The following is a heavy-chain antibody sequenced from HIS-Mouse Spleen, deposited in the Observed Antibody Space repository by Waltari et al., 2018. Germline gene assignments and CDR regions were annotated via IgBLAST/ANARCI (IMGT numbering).Heavy chain of an antibody. Sequence: QLQLQESGPGLVKPSETLSLTCTVSGGSISSSSYYWGWIRQPPGKGLEWIGSIYYSGSTNYTPTLKSRVTITEETSKNQFSLKMSSVTAADTAVYYCAREIPYSSSWYDWYFDLWGRGTLVTVSS. V-gene: IGHV4-39*07. D-gene: IGHD6-13*01. CDR2: IYYSGST. J-gene: IGHJ2*01. CDR1: GGSISSSSYY. CDR3: AREIPYSSSWYDWYFDL.